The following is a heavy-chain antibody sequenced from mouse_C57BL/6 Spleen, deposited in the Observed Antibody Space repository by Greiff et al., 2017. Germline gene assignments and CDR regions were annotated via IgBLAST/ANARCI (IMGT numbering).Heavy chain of an antibody. V-gene: IGHV1-7*01. D-gene: IGHD2-4*01. CDR1: GYTFTSYW. J-gene: IGHJ4*01. CDR3: ARNDYDDFPGRDY. Sequence: QVQLKQSGAELAKPGASAKLSCKASGYTFTSYWMPWVKQRPGPGLEWIGYINPSSGYTKYHQKLKDKATLTADKSSGTAYMQLSSLTYEDSAVXYCARNDYDDFPGRDYWGQGTSVTVSS. CDR2: INPSSGYT.